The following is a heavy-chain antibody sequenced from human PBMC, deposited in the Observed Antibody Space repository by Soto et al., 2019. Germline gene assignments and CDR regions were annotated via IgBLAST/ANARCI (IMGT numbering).Heavy chain of an antibody. V-gene: IGHV4-59*08. CDR1: GDSISTDY. Sequence: SETLSLTCTVSGDSISTDYWSWIRQSPGKGLEWIGFIYYGGSTNYNPSLKSRVTISVDAPKNQFSLKLSSVTAADTAVYYCAKNWNWGSLVHWGQGALVTVSS. J-gene: IGHJ4*02. CDR3: AKNWNWGSLVH. CDR2: IYYGGST. D-gene: IGHD7-27*01.